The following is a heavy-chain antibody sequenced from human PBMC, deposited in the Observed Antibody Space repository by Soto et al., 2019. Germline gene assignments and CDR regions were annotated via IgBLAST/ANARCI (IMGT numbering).Heavy chain of an antibody. CDR2: IYYSGST. V-gene: IGHV4-59*01. J-gene: IGHJ4*02. CDR3: ARGTSYYYDSSGYWFFDY. CDR1: GGSISSYY. D-gene: IGHD3-22*01. Sequence: SETLSLTCTVSGGSISSYYWSWIRQPPGKGLEWIGYIYYSGSTNYNPSLKSRVTISVDTSKNQFSLKLSSVTAADTAVYYCARGTSYYYDSSGYWFFDYWGQGTLVTV.